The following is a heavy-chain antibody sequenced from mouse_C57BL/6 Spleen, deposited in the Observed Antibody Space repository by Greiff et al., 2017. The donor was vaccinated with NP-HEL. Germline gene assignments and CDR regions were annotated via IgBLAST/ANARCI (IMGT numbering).Heavy chain of an antibody. J-gene: IGHJ4*01. V-gene: IGHV1-69*01. CDR3: ARGGEGAMDY. CDR2: IDPSDSYT. CDR1: GYTFTSYW. Sequence: QLQQPGAELVMPGASVKLSCKASGYTFTSYWMHWVKQRPGQGLEWIGEIDPSDSYTNYNQKFKGKSTLTVDKSSSTAYMQLSSLTSEDSAVYYCARGGEGAMDYWGQGTSVTVSS.